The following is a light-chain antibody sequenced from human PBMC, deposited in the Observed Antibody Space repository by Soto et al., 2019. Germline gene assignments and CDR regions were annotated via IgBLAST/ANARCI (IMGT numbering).Light chain of an antibody. CDR2: DVS. CDR1: SSDVGRYNF. CDR3: SSYTSSSTRV. Sequence: QSALTQPASLSGSPGQSITISCTGTSSDVGRYNFVSWYQQHPGKAPKLMIYDVSNRPLGISNRFSGSKSGNTASLTISGLQPEDEADYYCSSYTSSSTRVFGTGTKLTVL. V-gene: IGLV2-14*01. J-gene: IGLJ1*01.